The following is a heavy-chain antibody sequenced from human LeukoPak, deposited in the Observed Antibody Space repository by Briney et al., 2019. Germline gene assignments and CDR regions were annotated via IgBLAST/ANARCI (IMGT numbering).Heavy chain of an antibody. CDR1: GGSFSGYY. D-gene: IGHD4-17*01. CDR3: ARHGYGDYLDY. Sequence: SETLSLTCAVYGGSFSGYYWSWIRQPPGKGLEWIGEINHSGSTNYNPSLKSRVTISVDTSKNQFSLKLSSVTAADTAVYYCARHGYGDYLDYWGQGTLVTVSS. CDR2: INHSGST. V-gene: IGHV4-34*01. J-gene: IGHJ4*02.